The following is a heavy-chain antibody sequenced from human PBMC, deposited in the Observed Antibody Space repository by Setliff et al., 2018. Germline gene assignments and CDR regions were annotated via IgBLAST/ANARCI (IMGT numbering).Heavy chain of an antibody. CDR2: ISGSGGAT. CDR3: AKYPSNSVYNYFDP. V-gene: IGHV3-23*01. D-gene: IGHD1-7*01. J-gene: IGHJ5*02. CDR1: GFTFSSYA. Sequence: GESLRLSCAASGFTFSSYAMTWVRQAPGKGLEWVSGISGSGGATYYAASVKGRFSISRDNSKNTLSLQMDSLRAEDTAIYYCAKYPSNSVYNYFDPWGQGTLVTVSS.